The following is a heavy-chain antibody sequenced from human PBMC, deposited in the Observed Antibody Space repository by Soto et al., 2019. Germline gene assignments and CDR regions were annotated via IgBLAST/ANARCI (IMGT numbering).Heavy chain of an antibody. D-gene: IGHD4-4*01. CDR3: ASSYSNYALIDYYYYGMDV. CDR2: INAGNSNT. V-gene: IGHV1-3*01. CDR1: GYTFTSYA. Sequence: QVQLVQSGAEVKKPGASVKVSCKASGYTFTSYAMHWVRQAPGQRLEWIGWINAGNSNTKYSQKFQGRVTITRDTSASTAYMELSSLRSEDTAVYYCASSYSNYALIDYYYYGMDVWGQGTTVTVSS. J-gene: IGHJ6*02.